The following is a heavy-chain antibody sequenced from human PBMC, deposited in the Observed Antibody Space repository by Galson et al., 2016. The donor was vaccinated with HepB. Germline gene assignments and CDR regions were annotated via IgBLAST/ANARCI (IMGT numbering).Heavy chain of an antibody. J-gene: IGHJ6*02. D-gene: IGHD3-10*01. CDR1: GDSVSNNHAA. Sequence: CAISGDSVSNNHAAWNWIRQSPSRGLEWLGRTFYRSNWQTDDAPSVESRIIIKADTFKNQVSLLVNSVTPEDTAVYYCARVVELGRGFHVWGQGPTVTVS. CDR2: TFYRSNWQT. V-gene: IGHV6-1*01. CDR3: ARVVELGRGFHV.